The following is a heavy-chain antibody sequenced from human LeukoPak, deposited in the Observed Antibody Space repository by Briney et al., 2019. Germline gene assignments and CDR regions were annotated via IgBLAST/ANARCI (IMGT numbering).Heavy chain of an antibody. V-gene: IGHV4-61*01. CDR2: IYYSGST. CDR3: AREFYYYGSGNHVYYFDY. J-gene: IGHJ4*02. Sequence: SETLSLTCTVSGGSVSSGSYYWSWIRQPPGKGLEWIGYIYYSGSTNYNPSLKSRVTISVDTSKNQFSLKLSSVTAADTAVYYCAREFYYYGSGNHVYYFDYWGQGTLVTVSS. CDR1: GGSVSSGSYY. D-gene: IGHD3-10*01.